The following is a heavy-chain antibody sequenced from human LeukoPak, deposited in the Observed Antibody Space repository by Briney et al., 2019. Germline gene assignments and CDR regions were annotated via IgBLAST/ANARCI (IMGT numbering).Heavy chain of an antibody. V-gene: IGHV1-2*02. CDR2: INPNSGGT. J-gene: IGHJ4*02. Sequence: ASVKVSCKASGYTFTGYYMHWVRQAPGQGLEWMGWINPNSGGTNYAQKFQGRVTMTRDTSISTAYMELSRLRSDDTAVYYCAREYYDSSGLILFDYWGQGTLVTVSS. D-gene: IGHD3-22*01. CDR1: GYTFTGYY. CDR3: AREYYDSSGLILFDY.